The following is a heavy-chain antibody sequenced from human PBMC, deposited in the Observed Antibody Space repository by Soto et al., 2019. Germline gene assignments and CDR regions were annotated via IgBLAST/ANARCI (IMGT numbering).Heavy chain of an antibody. Sequence: ASVKVSCKASGFTYISYDINWVRQATGQGLEWMGWMNPNSGNTGYAQKFQGRVTMTRNTSISTAYMELSSLRSEDTVVYYCATHSGSYDFDNWGQGTLVTVSS. J-gene: IGHJ4*02. CDR1: GFTYISYD. CDR3: ATHSGSYDFDN. D-gene: IGHD1-26*01. V-gene: IGHV1-8*01. CDR2: MNPNSGNT.